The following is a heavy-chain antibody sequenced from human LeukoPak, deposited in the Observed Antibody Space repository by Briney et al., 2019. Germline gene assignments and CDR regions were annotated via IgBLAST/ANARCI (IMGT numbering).Heavy chain of an antibody. CDR3: SAAGGRWADAFAI. CDR2: IKQDGSVK. Sequence: GGSLRLSCAASGFTFSTFWMNWVRQAPGKGLEWVANIKQDGSVKYYVDSVKGRFTISRDNAKNSLYLQMNSLRAEDTAVYYCSAAGGRWADAFAIWGQGTMVTVSS. V-gene: IGHV3-7*03. CDR1: GFTFSTFW. J-gene: IGHJ3*02. D-gene: IGHD2-15*01.